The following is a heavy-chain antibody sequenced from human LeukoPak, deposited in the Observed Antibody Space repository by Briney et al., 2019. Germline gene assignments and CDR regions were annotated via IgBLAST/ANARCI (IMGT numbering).Heavy chain of an antibody. D-gene: IGHD2-15*01. J-gene: IGHJ4*02. V-gene: IGHV4-59*01. CDR2: IYYSGST. CDR3: ARSGLPTVAAKFDY. Sequence: SETLSLTCTVSGGSISSYYWSWIRQPPGKGLEWIGYIYYSGSTNYNPSLKSRVTISVDTSKNQFSLKLSSVTAAGTAVYYCARSGLPTVAAKFDYWGQGTLVTVSS. CDR1: GGSISSYY.